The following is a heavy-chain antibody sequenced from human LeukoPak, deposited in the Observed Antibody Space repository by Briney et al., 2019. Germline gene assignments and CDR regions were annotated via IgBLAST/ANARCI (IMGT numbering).Heavy chain of an antibody. CDR3: TTARLGVAGTMPAY. CDR1: GYTFTSYG. Sequence: ASVKVSFKASGYTFTSYGISWVRQAPGQGLEWMGWISAYNGNTNYAQKLQGRVTMTTDTSTSTAYMELRSLRSDDTAVYYCTTARLGVAGTMPAYWGQGTQVTVSS. CDR2: ISAYNGNT. D-gene: IGHD6-19*01. J-gene: IGHJ4*02. V-gene: IGHV1-18*01.